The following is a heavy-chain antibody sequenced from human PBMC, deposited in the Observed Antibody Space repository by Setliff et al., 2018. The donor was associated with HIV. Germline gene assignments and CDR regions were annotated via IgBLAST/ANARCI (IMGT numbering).Heavy chain of an antibody. CDR3: ARGGLGVVGAIDY. J-gene: IGHJ4*02. CDR2: IIHSGGT. D-gene: IGHD2-15*01. Sequence: LSLPCAVYGGSFSGYYWTWIRQPPGRGLEWIGEIIHSGGTNYNRSLKSRVTISVDTSKNQFSLNLSSVTAADTAVYYCARGGLGVVGAIDYWSQGTLVTVSS. CDR1: GGSFSGYY. V-gene: IGHV4-34*01.